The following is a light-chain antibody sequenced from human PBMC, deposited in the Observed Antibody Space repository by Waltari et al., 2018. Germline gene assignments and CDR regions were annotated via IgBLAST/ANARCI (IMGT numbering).Light chain of an antibody. V-gene: IGLV2-23*01. J-gene: IGLJ2*01. CDR3: FSYADGRSLV. CDR1: STDLGRSTL. CDR2: EGT. Sequence: QSALTQPASVSGSPGQSLTIPCTGSSTDLGRSTLVSWYQHHPDKAPKLLIYEGTERPSGISHRFSGSKSGNTASLTISKLQAEDEADYYCFSYADGRSLVFGGGTKLTVL.